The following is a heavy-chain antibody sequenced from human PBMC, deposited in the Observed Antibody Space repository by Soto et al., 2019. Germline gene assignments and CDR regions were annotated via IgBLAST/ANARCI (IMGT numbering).Heavy chain of an antibody. D-gene: IGHD3-3*01. CDR2: ISSSSSYI. V-gene: IGHV3-21*01. Sequence: EVQLVESGGGLVKHGGSLRLSCAASGFTFSSYSMNWVRQAPGKGLEWVSSISSSSSYIYYADSVKGRFTISRDNDKNSLYLQMNSMRAEDTAVYYCARTLTLFGVAHTDYWGQGTLVTVSS. CDR3: ARTLTLFGVAHTDY. CDR1: GFTFSSYS. J-gene: IGHJ4*02.